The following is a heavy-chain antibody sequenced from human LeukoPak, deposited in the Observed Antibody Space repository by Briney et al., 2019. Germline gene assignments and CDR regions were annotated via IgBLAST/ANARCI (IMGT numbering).Heavy chain of an antibody. V-gene: IGHV3-74*01. CDR3: ASYLTSIPSGMDV. J-gene: IGHJ6*02. CDR2: ISTDGSSS. Sequence: PPGGSLRLSCAASGFTFSRYWMHWLRQGPGKGLVWVSRISTDGSSSTYADSVKGRFTISRDNGKNTLYLQMNSLRAEDTAVYYCASYLTSIPSGMDVWGQGTTVIVSS. CDR1: GFTFSRYW. D-gene: IGHD2/OR15-2a*01.